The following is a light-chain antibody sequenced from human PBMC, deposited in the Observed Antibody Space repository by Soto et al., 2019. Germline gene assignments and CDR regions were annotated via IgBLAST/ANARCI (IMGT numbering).Light chain of an antibody. Sequence: EIVLTQSPATLSLSPGERATLSCRASQRITTYLAWYQQKPGQAPRLLIYDASNRATGIPARFSGSGSGTDFTLTISSLEPEDFEFYYCQQRSGWPLTFGGGTKVDIK. CDR1: QRITTY. V-gene: IGKV3-11*01. CDR2: DAS. CDR3: QQRSGWPLT. J-gene: IGKJ4*01.